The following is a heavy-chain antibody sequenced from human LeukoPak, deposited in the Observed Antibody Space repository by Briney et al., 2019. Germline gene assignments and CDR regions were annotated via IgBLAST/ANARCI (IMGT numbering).Heavy chain of an antibody. CDR2: ISYDGSNK. J-gene: IGHJ6*03. CDR1: GFTFSSYG. CDR3: AKAPSYYYYYYMDV. Sequence: GGSLRLSCAASGFTFSSYGMHWVRQAPGKGLEWVAVISYDGSNKYHADSVKGRFTISRDNSKNTLYLQMNSLRAEDTAVYYCAKAPSYYYYYYMDVWGKGTTVTVSS. V-gene: IGHV3-30*18.